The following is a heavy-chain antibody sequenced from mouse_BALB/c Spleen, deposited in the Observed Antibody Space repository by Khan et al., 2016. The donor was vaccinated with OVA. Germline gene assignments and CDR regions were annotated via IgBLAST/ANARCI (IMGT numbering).Heavy chain of an antibody. CDR2: IWGGGGT. CDR3: ARAYYRYDGYYAMDY. Sequence: VQLVESGPGLVAPSQSLSITCTVSGFSLSRYNIHWVRQPPGKGLEWLGMIWGGGGTDYYSTLKSRLSISKDNSKSHVFLKMNSLQTDDSAMYYCARAYYRYDGYYAMDYWGQGTSVTVSS. V-gene: IGHV2-6-4*01. D-gene: IGHD2-14*01. J-gene: IGHJ4*01. CDR1: GFSLSRYN.